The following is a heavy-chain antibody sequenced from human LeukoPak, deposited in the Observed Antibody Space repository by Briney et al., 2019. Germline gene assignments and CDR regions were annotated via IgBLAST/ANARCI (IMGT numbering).Heavy chain of an antibody. CDR1: GGSISSSNW. Sequence: PSETLSLTCAVSGGSISSSNWWSWVRQPPGKGLEWIGEIYHSGSTNYNPSLKSRVTISVDKSKNQFSLKLSSVTAADTAVYYCARAQYSSGWYGAPLYYYYGMDVWGQGTTVTVSS. J-gene: IGHJ6*02. V-gene: IGHV4-4*02. CDR3: ARAQYSSGWYGAPLYYYYGMDV. CDR2: IYHSGST. D-gene: IGHD6-19*01.